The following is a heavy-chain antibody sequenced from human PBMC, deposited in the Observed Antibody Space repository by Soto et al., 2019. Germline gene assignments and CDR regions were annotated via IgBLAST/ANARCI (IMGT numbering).Heavy chain of an antibody. J-gene: IGHJ4*02. D-gene: IGHD1-1*01. V-gene: IGHV3-21*01. CDR3: ARDRRDVYNFDY. CDR2: ISSGNSYI. Sequence: GGSLRLSCAASGFTFSSYSMNWVRQAPGKGLEWVSSISSGNSYIYYADSVKGRFTISRDNAKNSLYLQMNSLRAEDTAVYYCARDRRDVYNFDYWGQGTLVTVSS. CDR1: GFTFSSYS.